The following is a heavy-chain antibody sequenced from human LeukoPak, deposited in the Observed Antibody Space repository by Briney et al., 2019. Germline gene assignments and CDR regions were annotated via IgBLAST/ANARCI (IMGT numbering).Heavy chain of an antibody. J-gene: IGHJ6*03. Sequence: GGSLRLSCAASEFSVGSNYMTRVRQAPGKGLEWVSLIYSGGSTYYADSVKGRFTISRDNSKNTLYLQMNSLRAEDTAVYYCAKNTISGGHYQYYMDVWGKGTTVTVSS. D-gene: IGHD3-16*02. CDR3: AKNTISGGHYQYYMDV. CDR2: IYSGGST. V-gene: IGHV3-66*01. CDR1: EFSVGSNY.